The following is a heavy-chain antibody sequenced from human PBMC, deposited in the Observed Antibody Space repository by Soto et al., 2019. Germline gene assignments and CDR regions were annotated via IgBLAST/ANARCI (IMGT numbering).Heavy chain of an antibody. CDR1: GDAVGSVNFY. D-gene: IGHD2-15*01. Sequence: PAEPLSLTGVVSGDAVGSVNFYWSWIRQPPGKGLEWIGHFYHNGRTKYSPSLKSRVTISAAMSKTQFSLKLNSLTAADAAVYYCARDRLISGATFEYWAPGTLVTV. CDR2: FYHNGRT. CDR3: ARDRLISGATFEY. J-gene: IGHJ4*02. V-gene: IGHV4-61*01.